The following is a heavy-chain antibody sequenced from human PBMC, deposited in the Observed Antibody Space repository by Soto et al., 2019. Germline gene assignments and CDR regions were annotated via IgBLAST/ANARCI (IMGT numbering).Heavy chain of an antibody. J-gene: IGHJ4*02. V-gene: IGHV3-30-3*01. CDR3: ASLPPPTRRDSFDY. CDR2: ISYDGSNK. Sequence: GGSLRLSCAASGFTFSSYAMHWVRQAPGKGLEWVAVISYDGSNKYYADSVKGRFTISRDNSKNTLYLQMNSLRAEDTAVYYCASLPPPTRRDSFDYWGQGTLVTVSS. CDR1: GFTFSSYA.